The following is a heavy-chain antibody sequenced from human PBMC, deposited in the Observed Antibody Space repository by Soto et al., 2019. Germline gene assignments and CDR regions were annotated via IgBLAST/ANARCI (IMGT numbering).Heavy chain of an antibody. V-gene: IGHV3-30-3*01. J-gene: IGHJ4*02. CDR3: VRDPWDFWSGYYLFDY. D-gene: IGHD3-3*01. Sequence: GGSLRLSCAASGFTFSSYAMHWVRQAPGKGLEWVAVISYDGSNKYYADSVKGRFTISRDNSKNTLYLQMNSLRAEDTAVYYCVRDPWDFWSGYYLFDYWGQGALVTVSS. CDR1: GFTFSSYA. CDR2: ISYDGSNK.